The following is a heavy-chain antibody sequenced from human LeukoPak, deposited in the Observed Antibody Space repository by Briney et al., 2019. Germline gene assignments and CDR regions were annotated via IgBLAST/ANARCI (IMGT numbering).Heavy chain of an antibody. CDR1: GFTFSNHS. CDR2: ISSSGSAR. V-gene: IGHV3-48*01. J-gene: IGHJ4*02. CDR3: ARMSSSRLPGY. D-gene: IGHD2-2*01. Sequence: GGSLRLSCAASGFTFSNHSMNWVRQAPGKGLEWISYISSSGSARYYAGSVKGRFTISRDDASNSLYLQMNSLRAEDTAIYYCARMSSSRLPGYWGQGALVTVSS.